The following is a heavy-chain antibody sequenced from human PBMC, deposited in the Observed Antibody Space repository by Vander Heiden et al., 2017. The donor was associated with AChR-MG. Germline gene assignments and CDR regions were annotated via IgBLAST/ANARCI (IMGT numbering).Heavy chain of an antibody. Sequence: QVQLVQSGAEVKKPGSSVKVSCKASGGTFSSYAISWGRQAPGQGLEWMGRIIPILGIANYAQKFQGRVTITADKSTSTAYMKLSSLRSEDTAVYYCARVRVVAAKDYYYGMDVWGQGTTVTVSS. CDR3: ARVRVVAAKDYYYGMDV. V-gene: IGHV1-69*04. CDR2: IIPILGIA. D-gene: IGHD2-15*01. CDR1: GGTFSSYA. J-gene: IGHJ6*02.